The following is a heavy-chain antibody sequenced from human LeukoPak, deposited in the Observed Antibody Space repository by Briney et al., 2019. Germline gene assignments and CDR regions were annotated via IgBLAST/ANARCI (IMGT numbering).Heavy chain of an antibody. CDR3: ARGYCSGGSCYFDY. J-gene: IGHJ4*02. Sequence: GSSVKVSCKASGGTFSSYAISWVRQAPGQGLEWRGRIIPILGIANYAQKFQGRVTITADKSTSTAYMELSSLRSEDTAVYYCARGYCSGGSCYFDYWGQGTLVTVSS. CDR1: GGTFSSYA. CDR2: IIPILGIA. V-gene: IGHV1-69*04. D-gene: IGHD2-15*01.